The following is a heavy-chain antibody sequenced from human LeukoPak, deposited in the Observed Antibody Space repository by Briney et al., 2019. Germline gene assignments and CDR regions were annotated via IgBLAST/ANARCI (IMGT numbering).Heavy chain of an antibody. CDR1: GSSISDNYY. J-gene: IGHJ5*02. D-gene: IGHD3-3*01. CDR2: VYHSGST. V-gene: IGHV4-38-2*02. Sequence: PSETLSLTCTIFGSSISDNYYWGWIRRPPGKGLEWIGSVYHSGSTYYNPSLKSRVTLSVDTSNNHFSLKLRSVTAADTAVYYCARRNYYHFWSTLNWFDPWGQGTLVTVSS. CDR3: ARRNYYHFWSTLNWFDP.